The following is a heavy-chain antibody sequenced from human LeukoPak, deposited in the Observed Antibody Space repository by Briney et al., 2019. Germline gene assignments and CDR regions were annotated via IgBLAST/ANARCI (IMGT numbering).Heavy chain of an antibody. Sequence: GGSLRLSCAASGFTLSSYWMTWVRQAPGKGLEWVANIKQDGSEKFYVDSVKGRFTISRDNAKNSLYLQMNSLRAEDTAVYYCARVEAFNYYGSGGPLGYWGQGTLVTVSS. CDR3: ARVEAFNYYGSGGPLGY. J-gene: IGHJ4*02. D-gene: IGHD3-10*01. CDR1: GFTLSSYW. CDR2: IKQDGSEK. V-gene: IGHV3-7*01.